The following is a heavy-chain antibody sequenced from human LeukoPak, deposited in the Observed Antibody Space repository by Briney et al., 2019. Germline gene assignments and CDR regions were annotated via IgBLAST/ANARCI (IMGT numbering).Heavy chain of an antibody. CDR1: GGSFSGYY. V-gene: IGHV4-34*01. Sequence: PSETLSLTCAVYGGSFSGYYWGWIRQPPGKGLEWIGEINHSGSTNYNPSLKSRVTISVDTSKNQFSLKLSSVTAADTAVYYCARSNPYYDYIWGSYRLPYYFDYWGQGTLVTVSS. D-gene: IGHD3-16*02. CDR3: ARSNPYYDYIWGSYRLPYYFDY. CDR2: INHSGST. J-gene: IGHJ4*02.